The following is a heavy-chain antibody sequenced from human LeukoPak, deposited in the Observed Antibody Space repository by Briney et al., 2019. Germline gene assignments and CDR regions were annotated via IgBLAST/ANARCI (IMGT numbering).Heavy chain of an antibody. CDR1: GFTFSSYA. J-gene: IGHJ4*02. CDR3: AKDLVRISYYYDRSGPAY. Sequence: GESLRLSCEVSGFTFSSYAMSWVRHAPRQGMEWVSAISVSGGSTYYADSVQGRFTISRDNSKNTLYLQMNSLRAEDTAVYYCAKDLVRISYYYDRSGPAYWGQGALVTVSS. D-gene: IGHD3-22*01. CDR2: ISVSGGST. V-gene: IGHV3-23*01.